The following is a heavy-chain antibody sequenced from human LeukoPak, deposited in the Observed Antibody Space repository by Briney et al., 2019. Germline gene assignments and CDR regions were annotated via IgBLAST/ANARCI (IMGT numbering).Heavy chain of an antibody. CDR2: IYYNGST. J-gene: IGHJ4*02. CDR1: VGYISIYY. Sequence: SETLSLTWAATVGYISIYYWSWRPEPPRKGLEWIRYIYYNGSTKHNPSLKSRVTISIDTSKNHFSLKRRSVAAADAAVYYWARSPPAVLPFWGQGTLVTVSS. V-gene: IGHV4-59*01. D-gene: IGHD6-25*01. CDR3: ARSPPAVLPF.